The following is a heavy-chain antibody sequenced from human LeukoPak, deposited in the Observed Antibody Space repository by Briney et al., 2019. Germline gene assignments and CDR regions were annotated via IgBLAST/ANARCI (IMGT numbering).Heavy chain of an antibody. J-gene: IGHJ6*04. CDR2: ISSSSSYI. D-gene: IGHD3-10*02. CDR3: AELGITMIGGV. Sequence: GGSLRLSCAASGFTFSSYSMNWVREAPGKGLEWVSSISSSSSYIYYAESVKGRFTISRDNAKNSLYLQMNSLRAEDTAVYYCAELGITMIGGVWGKGTTVTISS. V-gene: IGHV3-21*01. CDR1: GFTFSSYS.